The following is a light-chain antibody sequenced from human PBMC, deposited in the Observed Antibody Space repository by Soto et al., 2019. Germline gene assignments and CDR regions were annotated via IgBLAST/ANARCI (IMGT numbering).Light chain of an antibody. CDR3: QSYDSSLSGVV. Sequence: QSVLTQPPSVSGAPGQRVTISCTGSSSNIGAGYDVHWYHQLPGTAPKLLIYGNSNRPSGVPDRFSGSKSGTSASLAITGLLAEDEADYYCQSYDSSLSGVVFGGGTKRTVL. J-gene: IGLJ2*01. V-gene: IGLV1-40*01. CDR2: GNS. CDR1: SSNIGAGYD.